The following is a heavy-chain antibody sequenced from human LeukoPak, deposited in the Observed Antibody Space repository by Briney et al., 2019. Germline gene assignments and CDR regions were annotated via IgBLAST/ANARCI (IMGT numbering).Heavy chain of an antibody. V-gene: IGHV3-7*01. J-gene: IGHJ3*02. CDR1: GFTFSRYW. D-gene: IGHD1-26*01. Sequence: GGSLRLSCAASGFTFSRYWMSWVRQAPGKGLELVANIKQDGSARFYEDSVKGRFTVSRDNAKNSLYIQMNSLRAEDTAVYYCARDREGSRDAFDIWGQGTMVTVSS. CDR2: IKQDGSAR. CDR3: ARDREGSRDAFDI.